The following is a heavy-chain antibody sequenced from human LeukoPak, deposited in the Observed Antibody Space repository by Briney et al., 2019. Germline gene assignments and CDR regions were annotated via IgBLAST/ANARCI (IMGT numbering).Heavy chain of an antibody. D-gene: IGHD3-10*01. Sequence: GGSLRLSCAASGFTFSSYAMHWVRQAPGKGLEWVAVISYDGSNKHYADSVKGRFTISRDNSKNTLYLQMNSLRAEDTAVYYCARDRSILLWFGELLDYWGQGTLVTVSS. V-gene: IGHV3-30-3*01. J-gene: IGHJ4*02. CDR3: ARDRSILLWFGELLDY. CDR1: GFTFSSYA. CDR2: ISYDGSNK.